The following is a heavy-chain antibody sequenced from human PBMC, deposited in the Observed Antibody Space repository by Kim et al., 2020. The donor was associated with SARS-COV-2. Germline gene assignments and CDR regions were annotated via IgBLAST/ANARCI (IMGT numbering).Heavy chain of an antibody. V-gene: IGHV3-7*01. D-gene: IGHD4-17*01. CDR2: SEK. J-gene: IGHJ4*02. CDR3: ARGHYGRDY. Sequence: SEKDYMDAARGRFTVSRDNARNSVFLQMNSLSAEDTAMYYCARGHYGRDYWGQGTVVTVSS.